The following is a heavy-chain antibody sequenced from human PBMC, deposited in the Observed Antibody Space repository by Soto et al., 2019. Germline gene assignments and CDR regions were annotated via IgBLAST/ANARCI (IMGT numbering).Heavy chain of an antibody. CDR3: AKEGGNHYYYYAMDV. V-gene: IGHV6-1*01. J-gene: IGHJ6*02. Sequence: SQTLSLTCVISGDSVSSNSAAWSWSRQSPSRGLEWLGRTFYRSKWYNDYAVSVKGRITINPDTSKNQFSLQLNSVTPEDTAVYYCAKEGGNHYYYYAMDVWGQGTTVTVS. CDR2: TFYRSKWYN. D-gene: IGHD1-26*01. CDR1: GDSVSSNSAA.